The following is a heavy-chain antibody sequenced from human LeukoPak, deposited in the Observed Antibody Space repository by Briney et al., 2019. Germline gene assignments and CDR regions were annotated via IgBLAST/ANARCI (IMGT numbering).Heavy chain of an antibody. J-gene: IGHJ5*02. CDR3: ARDLVGATIWFDP. Sequence: GGSLRLSCAASGFTFSTYSGNWIRQAPGKGLEWVSSISDDSSYIFYADSVKGRFTISRDNAKNSLYLQMNSLRAEDTAVYYCARDLVGATIWFDPWGQGTLVTVSS. V-gene: IGHV3-21*01. CDR1: GFTFSTYS. D-gene: IGHD1-26*01. CDR2: ISDDSSYI.